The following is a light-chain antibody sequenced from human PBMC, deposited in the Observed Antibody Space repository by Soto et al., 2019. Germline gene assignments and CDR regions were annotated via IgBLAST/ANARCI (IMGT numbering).Light chain of an antibody. V-gene: IGLV2-14*01. CDR3: SSYTSSSTLYVV. Sequence: QSVLTQPASVSGSPGQSITISCTGTSSDVGGYNYVSWYQQHPGKAPKLMIYDVSNRPSGVSNRFSGSKSDNTASLTISGLQAADEADYYCSSYTSSSTLYVVFGGGTKLTVL. CDR1: SSDVGGYNY. CDR2: DVS. J-gene: IGLJ2*01.